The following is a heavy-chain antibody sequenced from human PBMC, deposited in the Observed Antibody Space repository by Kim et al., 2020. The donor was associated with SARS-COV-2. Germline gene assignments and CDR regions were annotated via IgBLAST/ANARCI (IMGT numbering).Heavy chain of an antibody. CDR3: AKDRGWAVAGDYYYYGMDV. Sequence: GGSLRLSCAASGFTFDDYAMHWVRQAPGKGLEWVSGISWNSGSIGYADSVKGRFTISRDNAKNSLYLQMNSLRAEDTALYYCAKDRGWAVAGDYYYYGMDVWGQGTTVTVSS. D-gene: IGHD6-19*01. CDR1: GFTFDDYA. CDR2: ISWNSGSI. J-gene: IGHJ6*02. V-gene: IGHV3-9*01.